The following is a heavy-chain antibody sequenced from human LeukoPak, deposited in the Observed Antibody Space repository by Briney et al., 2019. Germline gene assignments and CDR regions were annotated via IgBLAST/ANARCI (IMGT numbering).Heavy chain of an antibody. CDR3: ATVPRIPAVGNTEYFRH. Sequence: GESLKISCKGSGYIFTTYWIGWVRQMPGKGLEWMGIIYPTDSATKYSPSFQGQVTISVDKSISTAYLQWSSLKAPDTAMYFCATVPRIPAVGNTEYFRHWGQGTLVTVSS. J-gene: IGHJ1*01. V-gene: IGHV5-51*01. CDR2: IYPTDSAT. D-gene: IGHD6-13*01. CDR1: GYIFTTYW.